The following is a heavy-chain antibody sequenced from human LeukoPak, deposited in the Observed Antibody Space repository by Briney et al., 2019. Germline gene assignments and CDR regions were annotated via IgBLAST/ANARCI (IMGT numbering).Heavy chain of an antibody. Sequence: PGGSLRLSCAASGFTFSSYAMHWVRQAPGKGLEWVAVISYDGSNKYYADSVKGRFTISRDNSKNTLYLQMNSLRAEDTAVYYCAKGGWLYYYGIDVWGQGTTVTVSS. CDR3: AKGGWLYYYGIDV. J-gene: IGHJ6*02. CDR1: GFTFSSYA. V-gene: IGHV3-30-3*01. CDR2: ISYDGSNK. D-gene: IGHD5-12*01.